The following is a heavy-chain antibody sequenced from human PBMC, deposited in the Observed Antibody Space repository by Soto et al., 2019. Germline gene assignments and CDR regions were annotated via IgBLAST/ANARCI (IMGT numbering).Heavy chain of an antibody. CDR2: IKHDGTET. CDR3: VRPVRGSASEC. D-gene: IGHD6-19*01. V-gene: IGHV3-7*05. CDR1: GFTFSSYW. J-gene: IGHJ4*02. Sequence: EVQLVESGGDLVHPGESLRLSCAVFGFTFSSYWMGWVRQAPGKGLEWVATIKHDGTETYYVHSVRGRFTISRDNSRNSLYLQMNSLRAEDMAVYYCVRPVRGSASECWGQGTLVTVSS.